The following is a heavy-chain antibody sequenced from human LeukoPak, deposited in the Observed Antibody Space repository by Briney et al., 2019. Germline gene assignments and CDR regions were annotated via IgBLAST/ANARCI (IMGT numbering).Heavy chain of an antibody. D-gene: IGHD3-10*01. CDR1: GYTFTSYY. CDR3: ARDEFIRRYFDY. CDR2: INPSGGST. Sequence: GASVKVSCKASGYTFTSYYMHWVRQAPGQGLEWMGIINPSGGSTGYAQKFQGRVTMTRDTSTSTVYMELSSLRSEDTAVYYCARDEFIRRYFDYWGQGTLVTVSS. J-gene: IGHJ4*02. V-gene: IGHV1-46*01.